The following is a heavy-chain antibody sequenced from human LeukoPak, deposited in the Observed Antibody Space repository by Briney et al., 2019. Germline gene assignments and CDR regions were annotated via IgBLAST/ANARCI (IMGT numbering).Heavy chain of an antibody. CDR2: IYPGDSDT. CDR3: AIGSGPFDY. D-gene: IGHD6-25*01. Sequence: GESLQISGKGSGSIFTSYWIGGGRQLPGKGLEWMGIIYPGDSDTRDSPSFQGQVTISADKSISTAYLQWSSLKASDTAMYYCAIGSGPFDYWGQGTLVIVSS. CDR1: GSIFTSYW. J-gene: IGHJ4*02. V-gene: IGHV5-51*01.